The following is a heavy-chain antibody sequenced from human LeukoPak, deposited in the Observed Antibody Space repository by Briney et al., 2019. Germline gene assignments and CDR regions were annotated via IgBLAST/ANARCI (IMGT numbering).Heavy chain of an antibody. Sequence: SETLSLTCTVSGGSISSYYWSWIRQPPGKGLEWIRYIYYSGSTNYNPSLKSRVTISVDTSKNQFSLKLSSVTAADTAVYYCARGVVAGTHFDYWGQGTLVTVSS. CDR1: GGSISSYY. V-gene: IGHV4-59*01. J-gene: IGHJ4*02. CDR2: IYYSGST. CDR3: ARGVVAGTHFDY. D-gene: IGHD6-19*01.